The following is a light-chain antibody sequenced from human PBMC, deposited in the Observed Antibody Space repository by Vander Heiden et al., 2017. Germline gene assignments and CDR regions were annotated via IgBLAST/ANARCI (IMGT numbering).Light chain of an antibody. CDR3: ASWDDSLNGVV. CDR1: SSNVGTKP. Sequence: QSVLTPPPSASGAPGQRVSISCSGSSSNVGTKPVDWYQQFPGAAPKLLIYSNNERPSGVPDRFSASKSGTSASLAISGLQSEDEADYFCASWDDSLNGVVFGRGTKLTVL. J-gene: IGLJ2*01. V-gene: IGLV1-44*01. CDR2: SNN.